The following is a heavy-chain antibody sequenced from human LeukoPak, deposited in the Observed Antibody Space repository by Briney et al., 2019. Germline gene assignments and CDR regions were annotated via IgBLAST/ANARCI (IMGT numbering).Heavy chain of an antibody. CDR2: IHHNVST. D-gene: IGHD2-15*01. V-gene: IGHV4-39*01. CDR3: ARRSEFDNTHYHYFDY. CDR1: GGSIDGSSYY. J-gene: IGHJ4*02. Sequence: KPSATLPLTCTVSGGSIDGSSYYLDWTRQTPGNWLEWIGAIHHNVSTEYYPYLKSPVAIFVDTSKNQFSLILHSVAAADTAVYYCARRSEFDNTHYHYFDYWGQGALVTVSS.